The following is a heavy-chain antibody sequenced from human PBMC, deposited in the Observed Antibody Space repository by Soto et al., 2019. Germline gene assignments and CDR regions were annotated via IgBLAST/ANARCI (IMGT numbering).Heavy chain of an antibody. J-gene: IGHJ4*02. D-gene: IGHD6-19*01. CDR2: ISWNSGSI. CDR1: GFTFGDYA. CDR3: AKSHTTSGWYVTTDY. V-gene: IGHV3-9*01. Sequence: EVQLVESGGGSVQPGRSLRLSCAASGFTFGDYAMQCVRQAPGKGLEWVSAISWNSGSIDYADSVKGRFTISRDNAKNSLYLQMNSLRAEDTALYYCAKSHTTSGWYVTTDYWGQGTRVTVSS.